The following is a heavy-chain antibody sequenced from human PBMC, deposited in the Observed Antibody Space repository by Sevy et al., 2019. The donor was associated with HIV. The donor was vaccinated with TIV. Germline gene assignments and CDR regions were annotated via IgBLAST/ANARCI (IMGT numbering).Heavy chain of an antibody. D-gene: IGHD3-22*01. J-gene: IGHJ4*02. CDR1: GGSISSSSYY. CDR2: IYYSGST. Sequence: SETLSLTCTVSGGSISSSSYYWGWIRQPPGKGLEWIGSIYYSGSTYYNPSLKSRVTISVDTSKNQFSLKLSSVTAADTAVYYCARRGYDSSGYYYIDYWGPGTLVTVSS. CDR3: ARRGYDSSGYYYIDY. V-gene: IGHV4-39*01.